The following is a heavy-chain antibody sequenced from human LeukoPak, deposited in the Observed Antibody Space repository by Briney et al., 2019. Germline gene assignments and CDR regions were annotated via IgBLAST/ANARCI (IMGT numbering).Heavy chain of an antibody. J-gene: IGHJ6*03. CDR1: GFTFSDYY. CDR3: ARDTGFGEDYYYMDV. Sequence: GGPLRLSCAASGFTFSDYYMSWIRQAPGKGLEWVSYISSSGSTIYYADSVKGRFTIFRDNAKNSLYLQMNSLRAEDTAVYYCARDTGFGEDYYYMDVWGKGTTVTVSS. V-gene: IGHV3-11*04. CDR2: ISSSGSTI. D-gene: IGHD3-10*01.